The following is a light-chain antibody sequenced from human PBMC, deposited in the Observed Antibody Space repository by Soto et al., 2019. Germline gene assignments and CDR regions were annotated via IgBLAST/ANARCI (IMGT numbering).Light chain of an antibody. CDR3: QHYVRFTWT. J-gene: IGKJ1*01. V-gene: IGKV3-20*01. CDR1: QSVSSTY. CDR2: SAS. Sequence: ENVLTQSPGTLSLSPGETATLSCRASQSVSSTYLAWYQQKPGQAPRLLIYSASSRATGIPDRFSGSGSRTDFTLTIIRLEPKDFAVYYCQHYVRFTWTFGRGTKVDIK.